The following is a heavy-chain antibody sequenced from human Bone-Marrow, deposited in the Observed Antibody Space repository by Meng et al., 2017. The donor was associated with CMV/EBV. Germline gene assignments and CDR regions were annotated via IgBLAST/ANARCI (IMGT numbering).Heavy chain of an antibody. CDR3: ARVQAMTTVTTGDY. CDR2: ISSSSSYI. Sequence: LTCAASEFSFSRYAMSWVRQAPGKGLEWVSSISSSSSYIYYADSVKGRFTISRDNAKNSLYWQMNSLRAEDTAVYYCARVQAMTTVTTGDYWGQGTLVTFSS. D-gene: IGHD4-11*01. V-gene: IGHV3-21*01. J-gene: IGHJ4*02. CDR1: EFSFSRYA.